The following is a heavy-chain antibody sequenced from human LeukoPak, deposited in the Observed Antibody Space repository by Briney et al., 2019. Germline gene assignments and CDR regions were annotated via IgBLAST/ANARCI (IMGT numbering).Heavy chain of an antibody. CDR3: ARDTSGYTFDD. CDR1: GFTFSSYS. Sequence: GGSLRLSCAASGFTFSSYSMNWVRQAPGKGLEWVSSISATSNYIYYADSVKGRFTISRDNAKNSLYLQMNSLRAEDTAVYYCARDTSGYTFDDWGQGTLVTVSS. J-gene: IGHJ4*02. V-gene: IGHV3-21*01. D-gene: IGHD5-18*01. CDR2: ISATSNYI.